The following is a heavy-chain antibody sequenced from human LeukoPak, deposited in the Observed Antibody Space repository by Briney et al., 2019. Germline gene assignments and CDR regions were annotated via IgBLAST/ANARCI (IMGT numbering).Heavy chain of an antibody. CDR3: ARDAHPYYYDSSAFNRFDP. J-gene: IGHJ5*02. V-gene: IGHV3-21*01. Sequence: GXXLRLSCAASGFTFSSYSMNWVRQAPGKGLEWVSSISSSSSYIYYADSVKGRFTISRDNAKNSLYLQMNSLRAEDTAVYYCARDAHPYYYDSSAFNRFDPWGQGTLVTVSS. CDR1: GFTFSSYS. D-gene: IGHD3-22*01. CDR2: ISSSSSYI.